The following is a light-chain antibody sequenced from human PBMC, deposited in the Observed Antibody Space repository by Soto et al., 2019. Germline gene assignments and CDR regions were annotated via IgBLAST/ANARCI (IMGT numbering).Light chain of an antibody. V-gene: IGKV1-6*01. J-gene: IGKJ1*01. CDR3: QQYGSSGT. CDR2: SAS. Sequence: IQMTQSPSTLSASIGDRVTITCRASQDIGNDLGWYQQMPGKAPQLLIYSASILHYGVPSRFSGSGSGTDFSLSISNLQPEDFASYYCQQYGSSGTFGQGTKVDIK. CDR1: QDIGND.